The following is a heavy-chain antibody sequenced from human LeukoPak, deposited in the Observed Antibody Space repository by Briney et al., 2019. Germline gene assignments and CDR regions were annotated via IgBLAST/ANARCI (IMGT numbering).Heavy chain of an antibody. Sequence: GGSLRLSCAASGFTFSNYWMHWVRQAPGKGLVWVSRINSDGSTTSYADSVKGRFTISRDNSKNTLYLQMNSLRTEDTAVYYCAKDKDTAFDYWGQGTLVTVSS. V-gene: IGHV3-74*01. J-gene: IGHJ4*02. D-gene: IGHD5-18*01. CDR3: AKDKDTAFDY. CDR2: INSDGSTT. CDR1: GFTFSNYW.